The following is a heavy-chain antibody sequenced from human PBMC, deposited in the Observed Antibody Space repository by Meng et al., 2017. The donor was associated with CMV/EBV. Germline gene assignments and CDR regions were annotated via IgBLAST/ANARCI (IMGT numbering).Heavy chain of an antibody. V-gene: IGHV3-48*03. CDR2: ISSSGSTI. CDR1: GFTFSSYE. Sequence: GESLKISCAASGFTFSSYEMNWVRQAPGKGLEWVSYISSSGSTIYYADSVKGRFTISRDNSKNTLYLQMNSLRAEDTAVYYCARDPIAAAGNYFDYWGQGTLVTVSS. J-gene: IGHJ4*02. D-gene: IGHD6-13*01. CDR3: ARDPIAAAGNYFDY.